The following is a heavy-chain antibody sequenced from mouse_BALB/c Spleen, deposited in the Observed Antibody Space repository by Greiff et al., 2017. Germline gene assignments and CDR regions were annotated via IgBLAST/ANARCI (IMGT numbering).Heavy chain of an antibody. D-gene: IGHD4-1*01. CDR1: GFTFSSFG. CDR3: ASGTGRFAY. V-gene: IGHV5-17*02. Sequence: DVKLVESGGGLVQPGGSRKLSCAASGFTFSSFGMHWVRQAPEKGLEWVAYISSGSSTIYYADTVKGRFTISRDNPKNTLFLQMTSLRSEDTDMYYCASGTGRFAYWGQGTLVTVSA. J-gene: IGHJ3*01. CDR2: ISSGSSTI.